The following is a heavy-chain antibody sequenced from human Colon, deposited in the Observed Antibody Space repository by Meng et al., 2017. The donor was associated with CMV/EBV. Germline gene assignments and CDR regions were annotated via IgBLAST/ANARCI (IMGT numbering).Heavy chain of an antibody. Sequence: FKGYDMPWVRQVPGKGLEWVARIAFDGNNEDYVDSVKGRFTISRDNSKDTLYLQMNNLRVDDTALYFCAKSGRSYCTGGRCFPAFDSWGQGALVTVSS. D-gene: IGHD2-15*01. J-gene: IGHJ4*02. V-gene: IGHV3-30*18. CDR1: FKGYD. CDR2: IAFDGNNE. CDR3: AKSGRSYCTGGRCFPAFDS.